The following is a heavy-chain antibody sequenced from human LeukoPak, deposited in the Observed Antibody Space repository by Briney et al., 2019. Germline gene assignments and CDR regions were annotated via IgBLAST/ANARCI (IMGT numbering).Heavy chain of an antibody. V-gene: IGHV4-61*02. J-gene: IGHJ3*02. Sequence: SETLSLTCTVSGDSISSGDYYWSWIRQPAGKGLEWIGRISSSGSTNYNPSLKSRVTISVDTSKNQFSLKLSSVTAADTAVYFCARGPYSYDSSGAFDIWGQGTMVTVSP. CDR1: GDSISSGDYY. CDR3: ARGPYSYDSSGAFDI. CDR2: ISSSGST. D-gene: IGHD3-22*01.